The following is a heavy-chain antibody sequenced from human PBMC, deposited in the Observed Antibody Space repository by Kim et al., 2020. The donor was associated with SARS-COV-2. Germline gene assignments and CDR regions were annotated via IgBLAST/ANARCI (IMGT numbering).Heavy chain of an antibody. V-gene: IGHV3-48*03. CDR1: GFTFSSYE. CDR2: ISSSGSTI. J-gene: IGHJ6*02. Sequence: GGSLRLSCAASGFTFSSYEMNWVRQAPGKGLEWVSYISSSGSTIYYADSVKGRFTISRDNAKNSLYLQMNSLRAEDAAVYYCEREAITMVRGGYYYYYGMDVWGQGTTVTVSS. D-gene: IGHD3-10*01. CDR3: EREAITMVRGGYYYYYGMDV.